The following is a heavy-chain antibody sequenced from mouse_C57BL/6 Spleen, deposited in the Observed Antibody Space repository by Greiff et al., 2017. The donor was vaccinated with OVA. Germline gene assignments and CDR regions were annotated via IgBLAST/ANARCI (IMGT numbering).Heavy chain of an antibody. J-gene: IGHJ4*01. V-gene: IGHV1-64*01. CDR3: ARGGDSYYLYYAMDD. CDR2: IHPNSGST. D-gene: IGHD2-12*01. CDR1: GYTFTSYW. Sequence: QVQLQQPGAELVKPGASVKLSCKASGYTFTSYWMHWVKQRPGQGLEWIGMIHPNSGSTNYNEKFKSKATLTVDKSSSTAYLQLISLPSEDSSVFDGARGGDSYYLYYAMDDWGQGTSVTVSA.